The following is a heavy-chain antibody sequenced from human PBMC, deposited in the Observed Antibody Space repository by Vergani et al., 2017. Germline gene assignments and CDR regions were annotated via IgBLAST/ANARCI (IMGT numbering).Heavy chain of an antibody. D-gene: IGHD6-19*01. CDR2: ISSSSSYI. CDR3: ARTGGAVAGTNY. Sequence: EVQLLESGGGLVQPGGSLRLFCAASGFTFSSYSMNWVRQAPGKGLEWVSSISSSSSYIYYADSVKGRFTISRDNAKNSLYLQMNSLRAEDTAVYYCARTGGAVAGTNYWGQGTLVTVSS. CDR1: GFTFSSYS. J-gene: IGHJ4*02. V-gene: IGHV3-21*01.